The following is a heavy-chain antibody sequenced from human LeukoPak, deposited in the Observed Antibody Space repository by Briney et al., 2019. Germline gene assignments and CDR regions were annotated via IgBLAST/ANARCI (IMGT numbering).Heavy chain of an antibody. Sequence: ASVKVSCKASGYTFTRNAMHWVRQAPGQGLEWMGWINTVNDNTEYSQKFHGRVTITRDISASTVYMELSSLRSEDTAVYYCARVGPCSTSCYYYYYYGMDVWGQGTTVTVSS. V-gene: IGHV1-3*04. CDR1: GYTFTRNA. J-gene: IGHJ6*02. D-gene: IGHD2-2*01. CDR3: ARVGPCSTSCYYYYYYGMDV. CDR2: INTVNDNT.